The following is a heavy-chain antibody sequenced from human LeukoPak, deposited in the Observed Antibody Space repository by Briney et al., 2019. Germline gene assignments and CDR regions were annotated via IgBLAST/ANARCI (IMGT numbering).Heavy chain of an antibody. V-gene: IGHV5-51*01. CDR1: GYSFTSFW. CDR2: FYPGESYT. Sequence: GESLKTSRKGSGYSFTSFWHGWVRQMPGKGLEWRGIFYPGESYTRYSPSFQGQVTISADKSNTTAYLQWSSLKASDTAMYYCASSYYYDSKAYFDYWGQGTLVTVSS. CDR3: ASSYYYDSKAYFDY. J-gene: IGHJ4*02. D-gene: IGHD3-22*01.